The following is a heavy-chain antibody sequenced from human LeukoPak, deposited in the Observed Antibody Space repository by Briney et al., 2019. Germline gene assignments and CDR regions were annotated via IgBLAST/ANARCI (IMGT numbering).Heavy chain of an antibody. D-gene: IGHD3-10*01. V-gene: IGHV3-30*04. J-gene: IGHJ4*02. CDR2: ATYDGSKK. Sequence: GRSLRLSCAASGFTFSDYAMHWVRQAPGKGLEWVAIATYDGSKKTYADSVKGRFIISRDNSKNTVYLQMNSLRADDTAVYYCGRDSIARGSGSYLDYWGQGIQVTVSS. CDR1: GFTFSDYA. CDR3: GRDSIARGSGSYLDY.